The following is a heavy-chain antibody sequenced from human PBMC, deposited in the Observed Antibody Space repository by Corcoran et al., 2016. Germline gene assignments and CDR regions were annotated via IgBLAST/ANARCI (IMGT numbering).Heavy chain of an antibody. J-gene: IGHJ3*02. D-gene: IGHD3-22*01. Sequence: QVQLVQSGAEVKKPGASVKVSCKASGYTFTGYYMHWVRQAPGQGLEWMGWINPNSGGTNYAQKFQGRVTMTRDTSISTAYMELSRLRADDTAVYYCASPGPVMVITRDAFDIWGQGTMVTVSS. CDR2: INPNSGGT. V-gene: IGHV1-2*02. CDR1: GYTFTGYY. CDR3: ASPGPVMVITRDAFDI.